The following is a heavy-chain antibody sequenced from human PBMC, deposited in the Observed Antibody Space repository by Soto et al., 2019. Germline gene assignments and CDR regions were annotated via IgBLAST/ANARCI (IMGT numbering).Heavy chain of an antibody. Sequence: QVQLVQSGAEVKKPGASVKVSCKASGYTFTSYYMYWVRQAPGQGLEWMGIMNPSGGSTTYAQKFQGRVTMTRDTSTSTVYMELSSLRSEDTAVYYCARDNYYGSGSYYKAPFDYWGQGTLVTVSS. D-gene: IGHD3-10*01. J-gene: IGHJ4*02. CDR2: MNPSGGST. V-gene: IGHV1-46*01. CDR3: ARDNYYGSGSYYKAPFDY. CDR1: GYTFTSYY.